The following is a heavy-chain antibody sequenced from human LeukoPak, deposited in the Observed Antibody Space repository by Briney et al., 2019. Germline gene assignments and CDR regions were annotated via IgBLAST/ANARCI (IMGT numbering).Heavy chain of an antibody. Sequence: PTGASLRLSSAASGFTFSSYAMSWVRQAPGKGLEWVSAISGSGGSTYYADSVKGRSTISRDNPNNTLYLQMSSLRAEDTAVYYCAKFNANSSGFDFDYWGQGTLLTVSS. CDR3: AKFNANSSGFDFDY. CDR2: ISGSGGST. CDR1: GFTFSSYA. V-gene: IGHV3-23*01. J-gene: IGHJ4*02. D-gene: IGHD3-22*01.